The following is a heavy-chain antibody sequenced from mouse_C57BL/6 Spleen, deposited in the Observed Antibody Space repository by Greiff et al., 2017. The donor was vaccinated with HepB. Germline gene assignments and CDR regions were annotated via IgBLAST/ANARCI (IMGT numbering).Heavy chain of an antibody. D-gene: IGHD1-1*01. CDR3: ARNYGSSPAWFAY. V-gene: IGHV1-50*01. CDR1: GYTFTSYW. Sequence: QVQLQQPGAELVKPGASVKLSCKASGYTFTSYWMQWVKQRPGQGLEWIGEIDPSDSYTNYNQKFKGKATLTVDTSSSTAYMQLSGLTSEDSAVYYCARNYGSSPAWFAYWGQGTLVTVSA. J-gene: IGHJ3*01. CDR2: IDPSDSYT.